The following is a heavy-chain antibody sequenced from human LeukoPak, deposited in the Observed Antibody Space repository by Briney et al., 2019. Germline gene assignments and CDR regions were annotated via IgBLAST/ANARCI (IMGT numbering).Heavy chain of an antibody. CDR2: IYYSEST. D-gene: IGHD1-26*01. J-gene: IGHJ4*02. Sequence: PSETLSLTCTVSGGSISSYYWSWIRQPPGKGLEWIGYIYYSESTNYNPSLKSRVTISVDTSKNQFSLKLSSVTAADTAVYYCARDGSYFDYWGQGTLVTVSS. CDR3: ARDGSYFDY. V-gene: IGHV4-59*01. CDR1: GGSISSYY.